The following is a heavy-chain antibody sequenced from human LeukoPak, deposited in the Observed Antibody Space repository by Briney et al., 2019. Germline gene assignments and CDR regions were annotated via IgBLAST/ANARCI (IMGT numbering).Heavy chain of an antibody. D-gene: IGHD6-6*01. CDR2: IYHSGST. V-gene: IGHV4-38-2*01. CDR1: GYSISSGYY. Sequence: SETLSLTCAVSGYSISSGYYWGWIRQPPGKGLEWIGSIYHSGSTYYNPSLKSRVTISVDTSKNQFSLKLSSVTAADTAVCYCARGDGAARRGYYYYYMDVWGKGTTVTVSS. J-gene: IGHJ6*03. CDR3: ARGDGAARRGYYYYYMDV.